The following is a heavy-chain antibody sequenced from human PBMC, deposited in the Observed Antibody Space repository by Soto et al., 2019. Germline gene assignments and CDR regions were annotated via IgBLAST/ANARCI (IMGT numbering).Heavy chain of an antibody. V-gene: IGHV4-4*07. CDR1: GGSIRGYY. Sequence: QMQLQESGPGLVKPSETPSLTCTVSGGSIRGYYWSWIRQSAGMGLEWIGRMHTSGSTNYNPSLKSRVTFSVDMSKNQISLKLTSVTAADTALYYRVRAYMPKAHFDSWGQGTLVTVSS. J-gene: IGHJ4*02. CDR2: MHTSGST. CDR3: VRAYMPKAHFDS. D-gene: IGHD2-2*01.